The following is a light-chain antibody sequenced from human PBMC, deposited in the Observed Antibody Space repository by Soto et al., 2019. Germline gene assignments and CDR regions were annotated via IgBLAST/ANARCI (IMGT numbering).Light chain of an antibody. J-gene: IGKJ1*01. V-gene: IGKV3-20*01. CDR2: GAS. CDR3: QQYGSSLTCT. CDR1: QSVSSSY. Sequence: EIVLTQSPGTLSLSPGERATLSCRASQSVSSSYLAGYQQKPGQAPRLLIYGASSRATGIPDRFSGSGSGTDFTLTISRLEPEDVAVYYCQQYGSSLTCTFGQGTKVDIK.